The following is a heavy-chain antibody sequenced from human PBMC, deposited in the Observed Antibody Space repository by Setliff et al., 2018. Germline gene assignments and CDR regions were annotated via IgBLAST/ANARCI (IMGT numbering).Heavy chain of an antibody. CDR1: GDSIFDNY. CDR2: ISYTGST. J-gene: IGHJ4*02. V-gene: IGHV4-59*08. D-gene: IGHD1-26*01. CDR3: VRGLNSESWTFRY. Sequence: PSETLSLTCSVSGDSIFDNYWSWIRQSPGRGLEWIAYISYTGSTNYNPSLKSRVTVSADRSRNQFSLNLNSVTAADTAIYYCVRGLNSESWTFRYWSQGILVTVSS.